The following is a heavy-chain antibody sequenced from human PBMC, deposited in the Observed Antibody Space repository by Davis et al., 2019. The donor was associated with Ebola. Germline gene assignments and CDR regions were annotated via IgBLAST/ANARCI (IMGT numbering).Heavy chain of an antibody. Sequence: GGSLRLSCAASGFTFSSYSMNWVRQAPGKGLEWVSSISSSSYIYYADSVKGRFTISRDNAKNSLYLQMNSLRAEDTALYYCAKDGAAAYYYYGMDVWGQGTTVTVSS. CDR3: AKDGAAAYYYYGMDV. V-gene: IGHV3-21*04. D-gene: IGHD3-16*01. CDR2: ISSSSYI. CDR1: GFTFSSYS. J-gene: IGHJ6*02.